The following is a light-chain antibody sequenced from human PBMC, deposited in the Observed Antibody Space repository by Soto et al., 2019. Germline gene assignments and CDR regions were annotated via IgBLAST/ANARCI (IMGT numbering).Light chain of an antibody. CDR2: GAS. Sequence: ETVMTQSPATVSVSPGERATLSCRASQSVSGDLAWYQQKPGQAPRLLIYGASTRATGIPARFSGSGSGTEFTLSISSLQSEDSAVYYCQQYNNWPPITFGQGTRLEI. V-gene: IGKV3D-15*01. CDR3: QQYNNWPPIT. CDR1: QSVSGD. J-gene: IGKJ5*01.